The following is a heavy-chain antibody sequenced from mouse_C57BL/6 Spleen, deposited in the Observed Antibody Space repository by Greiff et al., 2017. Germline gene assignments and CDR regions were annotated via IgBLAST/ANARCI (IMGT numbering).Heavy chain of an antibody. D-gene: IGHD1-1*01. J-gene: IGHJ2*01. CDR2: INYDGSST. Sequence: EVNLVESEGGLVQPGSSMKLSCTASGFTFSDYYMAWVRQVPEKGLEWVANINYDGSSTYYLDSLKSRFIISRDNAKNILYLQMSSLKSEDTATYYCARAPYYYGSSYFDYWGQGTTLTVSS. CDR3: ARAPYYYGSSYFDY. CDR1: GFTFSDYY. V-gene: IGHV5-16*01.